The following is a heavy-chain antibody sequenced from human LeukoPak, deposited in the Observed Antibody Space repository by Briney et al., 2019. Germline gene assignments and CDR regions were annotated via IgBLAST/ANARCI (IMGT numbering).Heavy chain of an antibody. CDR3: ARGDSTVTPKYFQY. Sequence: SETLSLTCTVSGGSISSYYWSWIRQPPGKGLEWIGYIYYSGSTNYNPSLKSRVTISLDTSKNQFSLKLSSVTAADTAVYYCARGDSTVTPKYFQYWGQGTLVTVSS. CDR2: IYYSGST. J-gene: IGHJ1*01. CDR1: GGSISSYY. V-gene: IGHV4-59*01. D-gene: IGHD4-23*01.